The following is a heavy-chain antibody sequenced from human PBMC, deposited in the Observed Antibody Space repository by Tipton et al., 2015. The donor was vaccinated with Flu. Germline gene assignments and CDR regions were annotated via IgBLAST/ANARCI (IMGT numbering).Heavy chain of an antibody. CDR1: GGSISSYY. V-gene: IGHV4-4*07. J-gene: IGHJ4*02. CDR2: NYTSGST. D-gene: IGHD4/OR15-4a*01. CDR3: ARAAQPTIWNYFDY. Sequence: TLSLTCTVSGGSISSYYWSWIRQPAGKGLEWIGRNYTSGSTNYNPSLKSRVTMSVDTSKNQFSLKLSSVTAADTAVYYCARAAQPTIWNYFDYWGQGTLVTVSS.